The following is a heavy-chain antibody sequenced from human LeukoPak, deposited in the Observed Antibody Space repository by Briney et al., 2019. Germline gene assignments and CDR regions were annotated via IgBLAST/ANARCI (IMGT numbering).Heavy chain of an antibody. CDR3: ARDFPPHGYSGSSR. CDR2: INSDGSWT. CDR1: GNYL. V-gene: IGHV3-74*01. D-gene: IGHD1-26*01. Sequence: GGSLRLSCAASGNYLMHWVRQAPGKGLVWVSHINSDGSWTSYADSVKGRFTISKDNAKNTVYLQMNSLRAEDTAVYYCARDFPPHGYSGSSRWGQGTLVTVSS. J-gene: IGHJ4*02.